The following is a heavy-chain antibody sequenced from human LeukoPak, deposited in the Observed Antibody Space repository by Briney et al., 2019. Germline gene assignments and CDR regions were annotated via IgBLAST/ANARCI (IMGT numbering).Heavy chain of an antibody. CDR1: GGSISSSSYY. CDR2: IYYSGST. V-gene: IGHV4-61*05. Sequence: SETLSLTCTVSGGSISSSSYYWGWIRQPPGKGLEWIGYIYYSGSTNYNPSLKSRVTISVDTSKNQFSLKLSSVTAADTAVYYCARVSSSWTSFDLWGRGTLVTVSS. CDR3: ARVSSSWTSFDL. D-gene: IGHD6-13*01. J-gene: IGHJ2*01.